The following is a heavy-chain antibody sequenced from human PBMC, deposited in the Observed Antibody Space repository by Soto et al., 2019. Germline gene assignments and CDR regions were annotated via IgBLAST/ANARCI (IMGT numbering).Heavy chain of an antibody. Sequence: QLQLQESGPGLVKPSETLSLTCTVSGVSIRNRYYFWGWIRQPPGKGLEWIGSIYYSGSPCYNPSPKRRVTISADTSNNQFSLKLNSVTAADTALYYCARPPTANLDAFEIWGQGTMVTVSS. D-gene: IGHD7-27*01. CDR2: IYYSGSP. CDR3: ARPPTANLDAFEI. V-gene: IGHV4-39*01. J-gene: IGHJ3*02. CDR1: GVSIRNRYYF.